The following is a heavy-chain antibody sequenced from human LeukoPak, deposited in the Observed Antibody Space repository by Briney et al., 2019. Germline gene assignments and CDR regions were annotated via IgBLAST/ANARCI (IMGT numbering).Heavy chain of an antibody. J-gene: IGHJ4*02. CDR3: ARSDYSTYFDY. Sequence: SETLSLTCTVSGGSISSYYWSWIRQPPGKGLEWIGYIYYSGSTNYNPSLKSRVTISVDTSKNQLSLKLSSVTAADTAVYYCARSDYSTYFDYWGQGTLVTVSS. CDR1: GGSISSYY. D-gene: IGHD2-15*01. CDR2: IYYSGST. V-gene: IGHV4-59*01.